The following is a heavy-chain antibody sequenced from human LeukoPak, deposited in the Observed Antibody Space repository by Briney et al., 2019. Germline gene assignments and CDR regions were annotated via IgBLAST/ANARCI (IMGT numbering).Heavy chain of an antibody. CDR1: GFTFSSYA. CDR2: IGSSSSTI. Sequence: HPGGSLRLSCAASGFTFSSYAMNWVRQAPGKGLEWVSYIGSSSSTIYYADSVKGRFTISRDNSKNTVYLQMNSLRADDTAIYYCAKRKRRIVVVTAVDFFDYWGQGILVTVSS. CDR3: AKRKRRIVVVTAVDFFDY. J-gene: IGHJ4*02. D-gene: IGHD2-21*02. V-gene: IGHV3-48*01.